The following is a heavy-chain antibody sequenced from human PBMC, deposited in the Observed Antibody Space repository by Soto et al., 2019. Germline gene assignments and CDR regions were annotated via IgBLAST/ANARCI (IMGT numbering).Heavy chain of an antibody. V-gene: IGHV4-39*07. CDR3: ARDQGNEDAFDI. D-gene: IGHD1-1*01. CDR2: IYYSGST. J-gene: IGHJ3*02. Sequence: SETLSLTCTVSGGSISSSSYYWGWIRHPPGKGLEWIGSIYYSGSTYYNPSLKSRVTISVDTSKNQFSLKLSSVTAADTAVYYCARDQGNEDAFDIWGQGTTVTVSS. CDR1: GGSISSSSYY.